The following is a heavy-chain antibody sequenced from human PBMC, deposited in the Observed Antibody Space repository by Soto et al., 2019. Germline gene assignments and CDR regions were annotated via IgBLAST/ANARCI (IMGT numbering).Heavy chain of an antibody. J-gene: IGHJ4*02. CDR2: IIPILGIA. D-gene: IGHD2-15*01. CDR3: ASRSTVVVAATEAFDY. CDR1: GGTFSTYT. Sequence: QVQLVQSGAEVKKPGSSVKVSCKASGGTFSTYTISWVRQAPGQGLEWMGRIIPILGIANYAQKFQGRVTITADKSTSTAYMELSSPSSEDTAVYYCASRSTVVVAATEAFDYWGQGTLVSVSS. V-gene: IGHV1-69*02.